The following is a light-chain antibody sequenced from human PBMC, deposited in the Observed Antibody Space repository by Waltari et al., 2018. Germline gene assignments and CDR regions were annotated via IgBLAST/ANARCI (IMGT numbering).Light chain of an antibody. J-gene: IGLJ2*01. CDR2: ENN. Sequence: NFILTQPHSVSESPEKTVTFSCTRNGGSIASNYVQWYQQRPGSSPTTVIYENNLRPPGVPDRFSGSIDTSSNSASLTISGLKTEDEADYYCQSYDSNVVVFGGGTKVTVL. V-gene: IGLV6-57*01. CDR1: GGSIASNY. CDR3: QSYDSNVVV.